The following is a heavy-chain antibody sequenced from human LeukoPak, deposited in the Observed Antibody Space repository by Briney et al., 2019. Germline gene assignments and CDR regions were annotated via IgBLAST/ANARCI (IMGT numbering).Heavy chain of an antibody. Sequence: ASVKVSCKASGYTFTGYYMHWVRQAPGQGLEWMGWINPNSGGTNYAQKFQGRVTMTRDTSISTAYMELSRLRSDDTAVYYCAASQQSQYSSSPYYYYYYMDVWGKGTTVTISS. CDR3: AASQQSQYSSSPYYYYYYMDV. CDR1: GYTFTGYY. J-gene: IGHJ6*03. D-gene: IGHD6-13*01. CDR2: INPNSGGT. V-gene: IGHV1-2*02.